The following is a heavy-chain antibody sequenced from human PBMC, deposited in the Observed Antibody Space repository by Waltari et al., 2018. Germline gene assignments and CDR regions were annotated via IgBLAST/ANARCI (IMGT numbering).Heavy chain of an antibody. D-gene: IGHD6-13*01. CDR1: GFTFDDYT. CDR3: AKGASSSWYLFDY. J-gene: IGHJ4*02. CDR2: ISWDGGST. V-gene: IGHV3-43*01. Sequence: EVQLVESGGVVVQPGGSLILACAASGFTFDDYTMHWVRQAPGKGLEWVSLISWDGGSTYYADSVKGRFTISRDNSKNSLYLQMNSLRTEDTALYYCAKGASSSWYLFDYWGQGTLVTVSS.